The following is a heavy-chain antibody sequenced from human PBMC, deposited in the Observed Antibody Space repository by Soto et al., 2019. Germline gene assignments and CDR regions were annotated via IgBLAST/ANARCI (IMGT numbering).Heavy chain of an antibody. CDR3: AISHKGAAYTFIDY. CDR1: GYSISGGYY. V-gene: IGHV4-38-2*01. D-gene: IGHD3-16*01. CDR2: IYHTGTT. J-gene: IGHJ4*02. Sequence: SETLSLTCAVSGYSISGGYYGGWIRQPPGKGLEWLGSIYHTGTTYYNPSLESRVTISVDTSKSHFSLRLTSVTAADTAVYYCAISHKGAAYTFIDYWGQGTLVTVSS.